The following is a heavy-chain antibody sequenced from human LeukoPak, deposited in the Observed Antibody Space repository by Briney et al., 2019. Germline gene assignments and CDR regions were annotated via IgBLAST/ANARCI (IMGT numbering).Heavy chain of an antibody. CDR1: GFTFSSYE. V-gene: IGHV3-48*03. CDR3: ARSRYFLGPGNNYFDY. CDR2: ISSSGSTI. D-gene: IGHD2/OR15-2a*01. J-gene: IGHJ4*02. Sequence: PGGSLRLSCAASGFTFSSYEMNWVRQAPGKGLEWVSYISSSGSTIYYADSVKGRFTISRDNAKNSLYLQMNSLRAEDTAVYYCARSRYFLGPGNNYFDYWGQGTLVTVSS.